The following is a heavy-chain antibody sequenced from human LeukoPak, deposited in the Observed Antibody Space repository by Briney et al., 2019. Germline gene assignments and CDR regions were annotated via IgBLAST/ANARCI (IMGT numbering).Heavy chain of an antibody. D-gene: IGHD3-22*01. Sequence: GGSLRLSCVASGFTFSSYAMHWVRQAPGKGLEWVAVISYDGSNKYYADSVKGRFTISRDNSKNTLYLQMNSLRAEDTAVYYCARSDHYDSNGYYDYWGQGTLVTVSS. CDR3: ARSDHYDSNGYYDY. CDR1: GFTFSSYA. J-gene: IGHJ4*02. CDR2: ISYDGSNK. V-gene: IGHV3-30-3*01.